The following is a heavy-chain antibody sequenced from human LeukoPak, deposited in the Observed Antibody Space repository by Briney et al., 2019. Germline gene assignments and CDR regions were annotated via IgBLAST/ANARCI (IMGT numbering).Heavy chain of an antibody. CDR2: INSDDSRT. CDR3: ARGLVHDTSGYYSDY. D-gene: IGHD3-22*01. J-gene: IGHJ4*02. CDR1: GFTFSAFW. V-gene: IGHV3-74*01. Sequence: PGGSLRLSCAASGFTFSAFWMHWVRQAPGKGLVWVSRINSDDSRTTYADSVKGRFTISRDNAKNTLYLQMNSLRAEDTAVYYCARGLVHDTSGYYSDYWGQETLVIVSS.